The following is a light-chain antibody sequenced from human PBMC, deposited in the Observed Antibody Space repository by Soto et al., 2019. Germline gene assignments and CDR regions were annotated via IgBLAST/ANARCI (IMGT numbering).Light chain of an antibody. CDR1: TSNIATNN. V-gene: IGLV1-44*01. CDR3: ASWDDDLRGPL. J-gene: IGLJ2*01. CDR2: ANQ. Sequence: QSVLTLPPSASGTPGQRVTISCSGTTSNIATNNVNWYQHLPGTAPKLLIYANQYRPSGVPDRFSGSKSGSSASLAISGLQSEDEADYFCASWDDDLRGPLFGGATKLTVL.